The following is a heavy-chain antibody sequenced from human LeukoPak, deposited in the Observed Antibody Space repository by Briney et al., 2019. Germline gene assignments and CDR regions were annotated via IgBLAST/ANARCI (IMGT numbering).Heavy chain of an antibody. CDR3: AAESLAVAGTGNY. CDR2: IVVGSGNT. Sequence: GTSVKVSCKASGFTFTSSAMQWVRQARGQRLEGIGWIVVGSGNTNYAQKFQERVTITRDMYTSTAYMELSSLRSEDTAVYYCAAESLAVAGTGNYWGQGTLVTVSS. J-gene: IGHJ4*02. CDR1: GFTFTSSA. D-gene: IGHD6-19*01. V-gene: IGHV1-58*02.